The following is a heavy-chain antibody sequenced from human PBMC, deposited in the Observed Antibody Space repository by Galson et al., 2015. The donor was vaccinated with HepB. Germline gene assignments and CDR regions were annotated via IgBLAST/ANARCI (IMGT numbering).Heavy chain of an antibody. CDR3: ARWGEGIAAAVYFDY. J-gene: IGHJ4*02. D-gene: IGHD6-13*01. Sequence: SGAEVKEPGESLKISCKGSGYSFTSYWIGWVRQMPGKGLEWMGIIYPGDSDTRYSPSFQGQVTISADKSISTAYLQWSSLKASDTAMYYCARWGEGIAAAVYFDYWGQGTLVTVSS. CDR1: GYSFTSYW. V-gene: IGHV5-51*03. CDR2: IYPGDSDT.